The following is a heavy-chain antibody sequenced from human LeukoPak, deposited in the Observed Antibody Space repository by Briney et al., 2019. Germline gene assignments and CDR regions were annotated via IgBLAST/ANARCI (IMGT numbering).Heavy chain of an antibody. V-gene: IGHV1-24*01. D-gene: IGHD5-12*01. CDR3: VTVSRYSGFDSYYFDH. CDR1: GYTFNELS. CDR2: FDPKDVDT. J-gene: IGHJ4*02. Sequence: GASVTVSCRVFGYTFNELSIHWVRQAPGTGLEWMGGFDPKDVDTVYAQKFQGRVIMTEDTSEDTAYMELSSPRSEDTAVYYCVTVSRYSGFDSYYFDHWGQGTLVTVSS.